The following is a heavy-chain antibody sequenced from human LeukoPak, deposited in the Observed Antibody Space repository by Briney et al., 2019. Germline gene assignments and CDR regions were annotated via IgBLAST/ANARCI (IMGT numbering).Heavy chain of an antibody. CDR2: IYPDDSDT. CDR3: ARLGGDTYYFGSASYPNWYFDL. Sequence: NTGESLKISCQASGYTFTTYWIGWVRQMPGKGLECMGIIYPDDSDTTYSPSFQGQVTISADKSFSTAYLQWSSLKASDTAIYYCARLGGDTYYFGSASYPNWYFDLWGRGTLVTVSS. D-gene: IGHD3-10*01. CDR1: GYTFTTYW. J-gene: IGHJ2*01. V-gene: IGHV5-51*01.